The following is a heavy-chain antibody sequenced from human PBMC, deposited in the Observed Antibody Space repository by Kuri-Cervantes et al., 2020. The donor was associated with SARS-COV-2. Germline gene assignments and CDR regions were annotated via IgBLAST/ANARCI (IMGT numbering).Heavy chain of an antibody. J-gene: IGHJ5*02. CDR2: INSDGSST. Sequence: GESLKISCAASGFTFSSYWMHWVRQAPGKGLVWVSRINSDGSSTSYADPVKGRFTISRDNAKNTLYLQMNSLRAEDTAVYYCARDPGYDFWSGYYPRGFDPWGQGTLVTVSS. D-gene: IGHD3-3*01. V-gene: IGHV3-74*01. CDR3: ARDPGYDFWSGYYPRGFDP. CDR1: GFTFSSYW.